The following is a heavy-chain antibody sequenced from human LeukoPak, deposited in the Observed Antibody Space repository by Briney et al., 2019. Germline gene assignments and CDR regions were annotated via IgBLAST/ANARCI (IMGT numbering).Heavy chain of an antibody. D-gene: IGHD1-26*01. V-gene: IGHV4-61*09. CDR2: IYTSGST. J-gene: IGHJ5*02. Sequence: SETLSLTCTVSGGSISSGSYYWSWIRQPAGKGLEWIGHIYTSGSTNYNPSLKSRVTISVDTSKNQFSLKLSSVTAADTAVYYCARESKGGSYFWFDPWGQGTLVTVSS. CDR1: GGSISSGSYY. CDR3: ARESKGGSYFWFDP.